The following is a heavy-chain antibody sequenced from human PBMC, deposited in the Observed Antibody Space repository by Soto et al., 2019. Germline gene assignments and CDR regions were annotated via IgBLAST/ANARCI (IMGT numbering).Heavy chain of an antibody. CDR3: NIHPGCNGDNCPIFDF. CDR2: TRTKANSYTT. J-gene: IGHJ4*02. V-gene: IGHV3-72*01. Sequence: GGSLRLSCAASGFTFSDHYMDWVRQAPGKGLEWVGRTRTKANSYTTDYAASVKGRFTISRDDSTNTLYLHMNSLKTEDTAVYYCNIHPGCNGDNCPIFDFWGQGALVTVSS. D-gene: IGHD2-15*01. CDR1: GFTFSDHY.